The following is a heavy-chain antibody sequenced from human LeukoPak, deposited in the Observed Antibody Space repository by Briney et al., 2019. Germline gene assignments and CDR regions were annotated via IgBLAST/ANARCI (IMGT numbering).Heavy chain of an antibody. CDR2: VSGYNGNT. V-gene: IGHV1-18*01. CDR3: ARGDWFAP. CDR1: GYTFTSYD. J-gene: IGHJ5*02. D-gene: IGHD2-21*01. Sequence: ASVNVSCKASGYTFTSYDINWVRQAPGQGLEWMGWVSGYNGNTNYAQKFEGRVAMTTDTSSSTAYMELRSLRSDDTAIYYCARGDWFAPWGQGTLVTVSS.